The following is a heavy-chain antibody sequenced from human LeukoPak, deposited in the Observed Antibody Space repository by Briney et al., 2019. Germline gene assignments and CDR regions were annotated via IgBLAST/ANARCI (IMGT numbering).Heavy chain of an antibody. V-gene: IGHV4-59*01. CDR1: GGSISSYY. CDR3: ARVAAGIGFFQH. CDR2: IYYSGST. J-gene: IGHJ1*01. D-gene: IGHD6-13*01. Sequence: SETLSLTCTVSGGSISSYYWSWIRQPPGKGLEWIGYIYYSGSTNYNPSLKSRVTISVDTSKNQFSLKLSSVTAADTAVYYCARVAAGIGFFQHWGQGTLVTVSS.